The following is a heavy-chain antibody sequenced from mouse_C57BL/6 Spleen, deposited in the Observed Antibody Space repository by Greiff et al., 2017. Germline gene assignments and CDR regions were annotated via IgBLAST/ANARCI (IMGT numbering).Heavy chain of an antibody. CDR2: IWRGGST. CDR1: GFSLTSYG. Sequence: VKLMESGPGLVQPSQSLSITCTVSGFSLTSYGVHWVRQSPGKGLEWLGVIWRGGSTDYNAAFMSRLSITKDNSKSQVFFKMNSLQADDTAIYYCAKREGNYDAGDYAMDYWGQGTSVTVSS. CDR3: AKREGNYDAGDYAMDY. J-gene: IGHJ4*01. D-gene: IGHD2-4*01. V-gene: IGHV2-5*01.